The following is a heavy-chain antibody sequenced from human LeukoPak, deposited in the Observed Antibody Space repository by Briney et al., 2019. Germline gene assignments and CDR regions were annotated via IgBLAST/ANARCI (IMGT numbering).Heavy chain of an antibody. V-gene: IGHV3-23*01. CDR3: AKDAIRGHYATDWYFDY. Sequence: PGGSLRLSCAASGFTFSSYAMSWVRQAPGRGLEWVSATSGAAGSTYYADPVRGRFTISRDNSQNTLYPQMSSLRSEDTAVYYCAKDAIRGHYATDWYFDYWGLGTLVAVSS. J-gene: IGHJ4*02. D-gene: IGHD3-9*01. CDR1: GFTFSSYA. CDR2: TSGAAGST.